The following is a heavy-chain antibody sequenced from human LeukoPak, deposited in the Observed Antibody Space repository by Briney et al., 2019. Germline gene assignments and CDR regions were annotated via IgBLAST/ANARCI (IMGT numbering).Heavy chain of an antibody. V-gene: IGHV3-11*01. CDR3: ASDIVATSGDF. J-gene: IGHJ4*02. CDR1: GFTFSHFH. D-gene: IGHD5-12*01. CDR2: IASAGRDI. Sequence: GGSLRLSCAASGFTFSHFHMSWIRQAPGKGLEWVSYIASAGRDIYYADSVQGRFTISRDNAMNSLYLQMNGLRAEDTAVYYCASDIVATSGDFWGQGTLVTVSS.